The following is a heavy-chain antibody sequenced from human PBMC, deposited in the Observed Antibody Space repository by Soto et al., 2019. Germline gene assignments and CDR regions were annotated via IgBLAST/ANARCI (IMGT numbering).Heavy chain of an antibody. CDR3: ARGTTGYCTNGVCYRSWFDP. J-gene: IGHJ5*02. D-gene: IGHD2-8*01. Sequence: PGGSLRLSCAASGFTFDDYGMSWVRQAPGKGLEWVSGINWNGGSTGYADSVKGRFTISRDNAKNSLYLQMNSLRAEDTALYHCARGTTGYCTNGVCYRSWFDPWGQGTLVTVSS. V-gene: IGHV3-20*01. CDR2: INWNGGST. CDR1: GFTFDDYG.